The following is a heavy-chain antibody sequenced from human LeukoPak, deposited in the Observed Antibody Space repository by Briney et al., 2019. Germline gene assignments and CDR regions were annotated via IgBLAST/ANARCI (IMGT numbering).Heavy chain of an antibody. CDR2: INSDGSST. CDR3: SRESGELAN. D-gene: IGHD7-27*01. Sequence: GGSLRLSCAATGFTFSRYWMHWVRQAPGKGLVWVSGINSDGSSTSYADSVKGRFTISRDNAKNTLYLQMNSLRVEDTAVYYCSRESGELANWGQGTLVTVST. J-gene: IGHJ4*02. V-gene: IGHV3-74*01. CDR1: GFTFSRYW.